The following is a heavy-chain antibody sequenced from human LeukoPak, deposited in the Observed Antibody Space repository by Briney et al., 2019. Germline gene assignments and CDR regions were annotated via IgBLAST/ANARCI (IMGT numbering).Heavy chain of an antibody. CDR3: AADPGYSGYDRATFDY. D-gene: IGHD5-12*01. CDR1: GYSFTDKY. V-gene: IGHV1-2*02. J-gene: IGHJ4*02. Sequence: ASVKVSCKASGYSFTDKYMHWVRQAPGQGLEWMGWINPNSGGTNYAQKFQGRVTMTTDTSMSTAYMELSRLTSDDTAVYYCAADPGYSGYDRATFDYWGQGTLVTVSS. CDR2: INPNSGGT.